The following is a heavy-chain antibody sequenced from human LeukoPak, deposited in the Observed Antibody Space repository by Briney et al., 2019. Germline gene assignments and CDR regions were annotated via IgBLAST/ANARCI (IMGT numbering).Heavy chain of an antibody. CDR1: GGSFSGYY. V-gene: IGHV4-34*01. CDR3: ARRRYYYYGMDV. Sequence: SETLSLTCAVYGGSFSGYYWSWIRQPPGKGLEWIGEINHSGSTNYNPSLKSRVTISVDTSKNQFSLKLSSVTAADTAVYYCARRRYYYYGMDVGGQGTTVTVSS. J-gene: IGHJ6*02. CDR2: INHSGST.